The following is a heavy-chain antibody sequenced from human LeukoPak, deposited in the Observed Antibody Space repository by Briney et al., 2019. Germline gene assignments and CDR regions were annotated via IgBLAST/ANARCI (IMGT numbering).Heavy chain of an antibody. J-gene: IGHJ4*02. CDR1: GFTFSNYA. V-gene: IGHV3-21*01. CDR3: ASEFRPEGY. CDR2: ISASTTYI. Sequence: GGSLRLSCAASGFTFSNYAMNWVRQVPGKGLEWVSSISASTTYIRYADSVEGRFTISRDNGENTLYLQMDSLRVEDTAVYYCASEFRPEGYWGQGTLVTVSS. D-gene: IGHD1-14*01.